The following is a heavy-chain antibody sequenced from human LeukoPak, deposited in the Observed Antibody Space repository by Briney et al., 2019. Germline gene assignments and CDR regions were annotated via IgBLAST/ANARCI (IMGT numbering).Heavy chain of an antibody. CDR1: GFTVSSNY. CDR3: AKDQEYGDYVLRDAFDI. V-gene: IGHV3-53*01. J-gene: IGHJ3*02. D-gene: IGHD4-17*01. CDR2: IYSGGST. Sequence: GGSLRLSCAASGFTVSSNYMSWVRQAPGKGLEWVSVIYSGGSTYYADSVKGRFTISRDNSKNTLYLQMNSLRAEDTAVYYCAKDQEYGDYVLRDAFDIWGQGTMVTVSS.